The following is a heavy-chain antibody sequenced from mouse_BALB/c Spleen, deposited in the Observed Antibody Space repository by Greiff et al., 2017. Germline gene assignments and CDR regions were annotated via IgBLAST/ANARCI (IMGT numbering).Heavy chain of an antibody. CDR1: GYSITSDYA. CDR2: ISYSGST. J-gene: IGHJ4*01. D-gene: IGHD1-1*01. CDR3: ARTLYYGSSYYYAMDY. Sequence: EVQLQESGPGLVKPSQSLSLTCTVTGYSITSDYAWNWIRQFPGNKLEWRGYISYSGSTSYNPSLKSRISITRDTSKNQFFLQFNSVTTEDTATYYCARTLYYGSSYYYAMDYWGQGTSVTVSS. V-gene: IGHV3-2*02.